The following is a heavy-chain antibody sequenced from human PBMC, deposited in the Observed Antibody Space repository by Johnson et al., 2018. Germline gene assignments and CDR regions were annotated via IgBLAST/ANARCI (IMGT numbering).Heavy chain of an antibody. CDR3: ARTCSSTSCRGGYYYYYMDV. Sequence: QVQLVQSGAEVKKPGSSVKVSCKASGGTFSSYTISWVRQAPGQGLEWMGRIIPILGIANYAQKFQGRVTITADKSTSTAYMELSSLRSEDTAVYYCARTCSSTSCRGGYYYYYMDVWGKGTTVTFSS. CDR2: IIPILGIA. V-gene: IGHV1-69*02. J-gene: IGHJ6*03. D-gene: IGHD2-2*01. CDR1: GGTFSSYT.